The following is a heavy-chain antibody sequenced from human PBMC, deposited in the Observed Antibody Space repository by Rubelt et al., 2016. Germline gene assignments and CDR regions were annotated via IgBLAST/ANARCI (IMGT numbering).Heavy chain of an antibody. D-gene: IGHD3-22*01. Sequence: QVQLQESGPGLVKPSQTLSLTCTVSGGSISSGGYYWSWIRQHPGKGLEWIGYIYYSGSTYYNPSLKSRVTISVDTSKDQFALKRSSVTAADTAVYYCASCNDSSDWFDSWGQGTLVTVSS. CDR1: GGSISSGGYY. V-gene: IGHV4-31*03. J-gene: IGHJ5*01. CDR2: IYYSGST. CDR3: ASCNDSSDWFDS.